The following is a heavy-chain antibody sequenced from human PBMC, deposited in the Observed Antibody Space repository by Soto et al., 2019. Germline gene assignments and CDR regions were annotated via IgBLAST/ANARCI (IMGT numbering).Heavy chain of an antibody. V-gene: IGHV4-59*02. J-gene: IGHJ4*02. CDR3: ARAETSCIHYFDY. Sequence: QVQLQESGPGLVKPSETLSLTCTVTGDSVNSYYWSWMRQPPGKGLECMGYVYYSGSTNYNPSLKSQVAISVDTSKNQISLRLKSVTAAYTAVYYCARAETSCIHYFDYWGQGSLVTVSS. D-gene: IGHD2-15*01. CDR1: GDSVNSYY. CDR2: VYYSGST.